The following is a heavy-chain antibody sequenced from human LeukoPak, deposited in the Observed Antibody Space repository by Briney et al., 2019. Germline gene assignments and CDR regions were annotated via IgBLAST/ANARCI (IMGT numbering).Heavy chain of an antibody. Sequence: SRTLSLTCAISGDTVSSNSAAWSWIRQSPSRGLEWLGRTYHRSKWYHDYAVSVRSRVSVNPDTSKNQFSLQLNSVTPEDTAVYYCARFLGIGSQRYYFDSWGQGTLVTVSS. J-gene: IGHJ4*02. CDR3: ARFLGIGSQRYYFDS. V-gene: IGHV6-1*01. CDR1: GDTVSSNSAA. CDR2: TYHRSKWYH. D-gene: IGHD6-19*01.